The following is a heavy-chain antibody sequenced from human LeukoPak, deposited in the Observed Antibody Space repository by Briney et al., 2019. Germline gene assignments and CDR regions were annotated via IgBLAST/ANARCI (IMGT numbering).Heavy chain of an antibody. CDR1: GYTFTGYY. CDR3: ARDAIYSSSWSYYYYYMDV. Sequence: ASVKVSCKASGYTFTGYYMHWVRQAPGQGLEWMGWINPNSGGTNYAQKFRGRVTMTRDTSISTAYMELSRLRSDDTAVYYCARDAIYSSSWSYYYYYMDVWGKGTTVTVSS. V-gene: IGHV1-2*02. J-gene: IGHJ6*03. D-gene: IGHD6-13*01. CDR2: INPNSGGT.